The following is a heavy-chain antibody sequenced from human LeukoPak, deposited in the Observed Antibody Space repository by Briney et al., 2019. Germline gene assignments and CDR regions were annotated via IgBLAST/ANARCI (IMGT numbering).Heavy chain of an antibody. J-gene: IGHJ4*02. D-gene: IGHD3-22*01. CDR2: ISVRSNYI. CDR3: VRLRRNSDTSGYYYYYDF. V-gene: IGHV3-21*01. Sequence: GGSLRLSCVASGYTFSSFSINWVRQAPGKGLEWVSSISVRSNYIYYADSVRGRFSISRDDARDSLFLQMNSLRAEDTAVYYCVRLRRNSDTSGYYYYYDFWGQGTLVTVSS. CDR1: GYTFSSFS.